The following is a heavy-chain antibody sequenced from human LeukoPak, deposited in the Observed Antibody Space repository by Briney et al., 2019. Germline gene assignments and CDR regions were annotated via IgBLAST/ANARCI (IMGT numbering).Heavy chain of an antibody. CDR3: TRPGYCTDTSCEGLDY. V-gene: IGHV1-2*02. J-gene: IGHJ4*02. CDR2: INPNSGGS. CDR1: GGTFSSYA. Sequence: VASVKVSCKASGGTFSSYAISWVRQAPGQGPEWMGWINPNSGGSNSAQKFQGRVTMTWDTSISTAYMELSSLTSDDTAVYYCTRPGYCTDTSCEGLDYWGQGTLVTVSS. D-gene: IGHD2-8*02.